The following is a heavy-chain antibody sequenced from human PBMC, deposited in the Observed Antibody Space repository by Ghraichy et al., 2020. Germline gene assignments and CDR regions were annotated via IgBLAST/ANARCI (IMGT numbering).Heavy chain of an antibody. V-gene: IGHV3-23*01. D-gene: IGHD3-3*01. J-gene: IGHJ4*02. CDR1: GFTFSSYA. CDR2: ISGSGGST. Sequence: GGSLRLSCAASGFTFSSYAMNWVRQAPGKGLEWVSGISGSGGSTYYADSVKGRFSISRDNSKNTLFLQMNSLRAEDTAIYYCAKGDYDFWNWGQGTLVTVSS. CDR3: AKGDYDFWN.